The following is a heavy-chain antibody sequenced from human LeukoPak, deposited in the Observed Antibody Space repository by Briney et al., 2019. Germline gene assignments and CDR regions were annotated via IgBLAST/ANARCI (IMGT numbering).Heavy chain of an antibody. CDR3: ARAIDYGDSYYFDY. J-gene: IGHJ4*02. CDR1: GGSISSGGYS. CDR2: IYHSGST. D-gene: IGHD4-17*01. Sequence: SQTLSLTCAVSGGSISSGGYSWSWIRQPPGKSLEWIGYIYHSGSTYYNPSLKSRVTISVDRSKNRFSLKLSSVTAADTAVYYCARAIDYGDSYYFDYWGQGTLVTVSS. V-gene: IGHV4-30-2*01.